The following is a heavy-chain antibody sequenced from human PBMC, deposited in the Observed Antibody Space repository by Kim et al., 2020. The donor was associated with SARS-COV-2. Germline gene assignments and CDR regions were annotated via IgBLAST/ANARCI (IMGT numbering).Heavy chain of an antibody. CDR2: INHSGST. D-gene: IGHD1-26*01. CDR3: ARIERSYYVDY. V-gene: IGHV4-34*01. J-gene: IGHJ4*02. Sequence: SETLSLTCAVYGGSFSGYYWSWIRQPPGKGLEWIGEINHSGSTNYNPSLKSRVTISVDTSKNQFSLKLSSVTAADTAVYYCARIERSYYVDYWGQGTLVTVSS. CDR1: GGSFSGYY.